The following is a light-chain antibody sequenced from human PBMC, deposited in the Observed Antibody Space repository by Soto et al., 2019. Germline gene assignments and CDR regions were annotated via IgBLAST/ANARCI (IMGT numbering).Light chain of an antibody. CDR2: GAS. Sequence: EVVLTQSPGTLSLSPRERATLSCRASQSVSNNYLAWYQHKPGQAPRLLIYGASNRAPGIPDRFSSSGSGSDFTLTISRLAPEDFAVYYCQQYAASPRTFGQGTLVEVK. CDR1: QSVSNNY. V-gene: IGKV3-20*01. J-gene: IGKJ1*01. CDR3: QQYAASPRT.